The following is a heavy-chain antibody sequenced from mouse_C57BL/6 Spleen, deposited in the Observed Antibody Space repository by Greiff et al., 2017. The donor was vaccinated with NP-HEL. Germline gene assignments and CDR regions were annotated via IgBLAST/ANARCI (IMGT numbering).Heavy chain of an antibody. Sequence: SGPVLVKPGASVKMSCKASGYTFTDYYMNWVKQSHGKSLEWIGVINPYNGGTSYNQKFKGKATLTVDKSSSTAYMELNSLTSEDSAVYYCARGSLTTVVARENAMDYWGQGTSVTVSS. V-gene: IGHV1-19*01. CDR3: ARGSLTTVVARENAMDY. D-gene: IGHD1-1*01. CDR2: INPYNGGT. J-gene: IGHJ4*01. CDR1: GYTFTDYY.